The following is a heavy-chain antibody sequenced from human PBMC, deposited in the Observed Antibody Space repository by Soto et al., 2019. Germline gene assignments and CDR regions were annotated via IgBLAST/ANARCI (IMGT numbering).Heavy chain of an antibody. CDR1: GDTFSSYT. CDR2: INPSGGST. CDR3: TRDVVSSSSWHAFDY. D-gene: IGHD6-13*01. V-gene: IGHV1-46*03. J-gene: IGHJ4*02. Sequence: ASVEVSCKASGDTFSSYTISWVRQAPGQGLEWMGIINPSGGSTSYAQKFQGRVTMTRDTSTSTVYMELSSLRFEDTAVYYCTRDVVSSSSWHAFDYWGQGTLVTVSS.